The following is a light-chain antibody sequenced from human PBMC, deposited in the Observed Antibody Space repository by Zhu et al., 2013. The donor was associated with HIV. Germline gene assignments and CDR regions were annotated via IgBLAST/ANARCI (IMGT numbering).Light chain of an antibody. CDR1: RSLQLSSGHNY. J-gene: IGKJ5*01. Sequence: IGVTQSPLSLPVSLGEPASIACRSNRSLQLSSGHNYLDWYVQKAGQSPQLLIYLGSHRASGVPDRFGGSVSGTDFTLRISWVEAEDVGVYYCMQTLSTPLTFGQGTRLEI. CDR2: LGS. V-gene: IGKV2-28*01. CDR3: MQTLSTPLT.